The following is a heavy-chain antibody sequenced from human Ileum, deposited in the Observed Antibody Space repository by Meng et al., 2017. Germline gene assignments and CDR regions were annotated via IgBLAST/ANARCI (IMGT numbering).Heavy chain of an antibody. D-gene: IGHD5-24*01. V-gene: IGHV4-31*03. CDR1: GGTLSSDGYY. Sequence: QVHLHEAGPGLVKPSQTLSLTCTVSGGTLSSDGYYWSWIRQFPGKGLEWIGFIFYTGTTYYNPSLESRVTISVDTSKNQYYLKMNSVTAADTAVYYCARDVMGIRDGAVEDYWGQGTLVTVSS. CDR2: IFYTGTT. J-gene: IGHJ4*02. CDR3: ARDVMGIRDGAVEDY.